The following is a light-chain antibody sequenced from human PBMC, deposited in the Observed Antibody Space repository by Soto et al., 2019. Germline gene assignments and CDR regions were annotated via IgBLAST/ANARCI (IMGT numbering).Light chain of an antibody. CDR1: SSNIGSNT. CDR3: AAWDASLNVHVV. V-gene: IGLV1-44*01. J-gene: IGLJ2*01. CDR2: YNN. Sequence: SVLTQPPSASGTPGQRVTISCSGSSSNIGSNTVNWYQQLPGTAPKLLIYYNNQRPSGVPDRFSGSKSGTSASLAISGLQSEDEADYYCAAWDASLNVHVVFGGGTKLTVL.